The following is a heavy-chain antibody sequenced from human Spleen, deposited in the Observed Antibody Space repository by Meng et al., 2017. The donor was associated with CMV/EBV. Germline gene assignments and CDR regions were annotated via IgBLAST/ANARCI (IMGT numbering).Heavy chain of an antibody. V-gene: IGHV3-7*01. CDR1: GFTFSHYW. CDR3: ARLEMPIAYCGADCDY. J-gene: IGHJ4*02. D-gene: IGHD2-21*01. CDR2: IKHDGSEK. Sequence: GESLKISCAASGFTFSHYWMSWVRQAPGKGLEWVANIKHDGSEKFYVDCVKGRFTISRDNAENSLDLQMNSLRAEDTAVYYCARLEMPIAYCGADCDYWGQGTLVTVSS.